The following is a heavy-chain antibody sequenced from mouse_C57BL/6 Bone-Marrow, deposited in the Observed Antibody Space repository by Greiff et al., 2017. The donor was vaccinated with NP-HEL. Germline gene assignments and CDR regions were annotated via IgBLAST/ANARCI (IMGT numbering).Heavy chain of an antibody. CDR2: IDPSDSYT. CDR3: ARWDYDYDGAY. D-gene: IGHD2-4*01. Sequence: QVQLQQPGAELVRPGTSVKLSCKASGYTFTSYWMHWVKQRPGQGLEWIGVIDPSDSYTNYNQKFKGKATLTADTSSSTAYMQLSSLTSEDSAVYYCARWDYDYDGAYWGQGTLVTVSA. J-gene: IGHJ3*01. V-gene: IGHV1-59*01. CDR1: GYTFTSYW.